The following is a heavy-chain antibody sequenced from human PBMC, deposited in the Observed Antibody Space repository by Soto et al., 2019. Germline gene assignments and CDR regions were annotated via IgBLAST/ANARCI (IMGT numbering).Heavy chain of an antibody. CDR3: DREAAWAFGY. Sequence: EVQLVESGGGLVQPGGSLRLSCVASGFSFSSYSMVWVRQAPGKGLEWVSYIFVTSSHIYYADSVKGRFTVSRDNSQNTMCLLMDGMTVDYRAIDCCDREAAWAFGYWGQGTLVTVSS. V-gene: IGHV3-48*04. CDR1: GFSFSSYS. D-gene: IGHD6-13*01. CDR2: IFVTSSHI. J-gene: IGHJ4*02.